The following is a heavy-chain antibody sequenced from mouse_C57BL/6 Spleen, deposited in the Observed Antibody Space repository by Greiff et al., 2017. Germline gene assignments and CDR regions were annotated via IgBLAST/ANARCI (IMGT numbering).Heavy chain of an antibody. V-gene: IGHV5-6*01. CDR3: ARHEGITTVVAPYAMDY. CDR1: GFTFSSYG. D-gene: IGHD1-1*01. Sequence: EVKVVESGGDLVKPGGSLKLSCAASGFTFSSYGMSWVRQTPDKRLEWVATISSGGSYTYYPDSVKGRFTISRDNAKNTLYLQMSSLKSEDTAMYYCARHEGITTVVAPYAMDYWGQGTSVTVSS. J-gene: IGHJ4*01. CDR2: ISSGGSYT.